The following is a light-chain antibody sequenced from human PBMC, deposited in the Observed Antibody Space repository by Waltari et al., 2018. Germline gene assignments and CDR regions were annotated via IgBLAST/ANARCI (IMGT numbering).Light chain of an antibody. J-gene: IGLJ3*02. CDR3: ATWDDSLNAWV. V-gene: IGLV1-44*01. CDR2: IDN. Sequence: QSVLTQPPSASGTPGQRVTMSCSGSSSNIGRNTVTWYQQLPGTAPKLLIYIDNQRPSGVPDLFSGSRSGTSASLAISGLQSEDEADYHCATWDDSLNAWVFGGGTKLTVL. CDR1: SSNIGRNT.